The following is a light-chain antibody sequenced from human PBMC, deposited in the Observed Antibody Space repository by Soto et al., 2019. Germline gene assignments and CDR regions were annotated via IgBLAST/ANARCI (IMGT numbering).Light chain of an antibody. CDR2: GAS. CDR1: QNIGTY. CDR3: QQYGSSRT. Sequence: IVLTQSPGTLSLSPGERATLSCRASQNIGTYLAWYQHKPGQAPSVLIFGASTRANGVPDRFSGSGSGTDFTLTISRLDPEDFAVYYCQQYGSSRTFGQGTKVDIK. J-gene: IGKJ1*01. V-gene: IGKV3-20*01.